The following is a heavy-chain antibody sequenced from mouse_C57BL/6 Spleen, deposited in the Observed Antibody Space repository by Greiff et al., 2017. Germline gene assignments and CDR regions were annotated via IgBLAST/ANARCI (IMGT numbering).Heavy chain of an antibody. J-gene: IGHJ3*01. CDR1: GFTFSSYA. D-gene: IGHD3-2*02. Sequence: EVMLVESGGGLVKPGGSLKLSCAASGFTFSSYAMSWVRQTPEKRLEWVATISDGGSYTYYPDNVKGRFTISRDNAKNNLYLQMSHLKSEDTAMYYCARAERQLRLRGFAYWGQGTLVTVSA. CDR2: ISDGGSYT. V-gene: IGHV5-4*03. CDR3: ARAERQLRLRGFAY.